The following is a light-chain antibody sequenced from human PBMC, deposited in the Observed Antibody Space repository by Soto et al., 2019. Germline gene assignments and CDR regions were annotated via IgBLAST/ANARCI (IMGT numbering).Light chain of an antibody. J-gene: IGKJ5*01. CDR3: QQSYSTPPIT. CDR2: AIS. CDR1: QSISTY. Sequence: DIQMTESPPSLSASVGDRVTITCRSSQSISTYLDWYQQKPGKAPKLLIHAISTLESGVPSRFSGSGSGTDFTLTISSLQPEDFATYYCQQSYSTPPITFGQGTRLEIK. V-gene: IGKV1-39*01.